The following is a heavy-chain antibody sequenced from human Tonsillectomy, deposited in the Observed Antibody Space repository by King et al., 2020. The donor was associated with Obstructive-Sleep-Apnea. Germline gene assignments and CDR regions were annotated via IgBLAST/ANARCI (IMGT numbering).Heavy chain of an antibody. Sequence: VQLVESGGGVVQPGRSLRLSCAASGFTFSSYAMHWVRQAPGKGLEWVAVISYDGSNKYYADSVKGRFTISRDNSKNTLYLQMNSLRAEDTAVYYCARAHYDSSGYYWVGDYWGQGTLVTVSS. CDR1: GFTFSSYA. CDR3: ARAHYDSSGYYWVGDY. CDR2: ISYDGSNK. D-gene: IGHD3-22*01. J-gene: IGHJ4*02. V-gene: IGHV3-30*04.